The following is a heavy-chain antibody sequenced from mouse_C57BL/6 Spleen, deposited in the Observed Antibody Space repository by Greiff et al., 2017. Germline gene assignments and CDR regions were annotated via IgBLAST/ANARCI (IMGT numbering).Heavy chain of an antibody. D-gene: IGHD2-4*01. CDR2: INPSNGGT. J-gene: IGHJ1*03. V-gene: IGHV1-53*01. Sequence: QVQLQQPGTELVKPGASVKLSCKASGYTFTSYWMHWVKQRPGQGLEWIGNINPSNGGTNYNEKFKSKATLTVDKASSTAYMQLSSLTSEDSAVYYGARRGNDYDGDWYFDVWGTGTTVTVSS. CDR1: GYTFTSYW. CDR3: ARRGNDYDGDWYFDV.